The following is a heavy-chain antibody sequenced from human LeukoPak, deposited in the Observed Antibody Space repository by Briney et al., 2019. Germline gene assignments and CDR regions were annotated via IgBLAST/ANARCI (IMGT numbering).Heavy chain of an antibody. CDR1: GGSISSYY. CDR3: ARSVARGVMNY. D-gene: IGHD3-10*01. V-gene: IGHV4-59*01. J-gene: IGHJ4*02. Sequence: PSETLSLTCTVPGGSISSYYWSWIRQPPGKGLEWIGYIYYSGSTNYNPSLKSRVTISVDTSKNQFSLKLSSVTAADTAVYYCARSVARGVMNYWGQGTLVTVSS. CDR2: IYYSGST.